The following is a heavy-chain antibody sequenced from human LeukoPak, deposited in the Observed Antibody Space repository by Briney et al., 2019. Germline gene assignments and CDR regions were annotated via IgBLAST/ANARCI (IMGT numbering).Heavy chain of an antibody. J-gene: IGHJ5*02. Sequence: GASLKISFKGSGYSFTSYWIGWGRQMPGKGVEWMGIIYPGDSDTRYSPSFQGQVTISADKSISTAYLQWSSLKASDTAMYYCARHDSYDFWSGSTGRFDPWGQGTLVTVSS. V-gene: IGHV5-51*01. D-gene: IGHD3-3*01. CDR2: IYPGDSDT. CDR3: ARHDSYDFWSGSTGRFDP. CDR1: GYSFTSYW.